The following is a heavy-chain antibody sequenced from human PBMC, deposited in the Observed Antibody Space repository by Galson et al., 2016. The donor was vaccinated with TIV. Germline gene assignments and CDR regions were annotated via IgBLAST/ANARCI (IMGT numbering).Heavy chain of an antibody. Sequence: LRLSCAVSGFTFNNYAMSWVRQAPGKGLEWVSGISGSGGVTYFADSVKGRFTISRDNSKNTPYLQLNSLRAEDTAVYYCAKRINYGGDAFENWGQGTMVTVSS. V-gene: IGHV3-23*01. D-gene: IGHD4-23*01. CDR2: ISGSGGVT. J-gene: IGHJ3*02. CDR3: AKRINYGGDAFEN. CDR1: GFTFNNYA.